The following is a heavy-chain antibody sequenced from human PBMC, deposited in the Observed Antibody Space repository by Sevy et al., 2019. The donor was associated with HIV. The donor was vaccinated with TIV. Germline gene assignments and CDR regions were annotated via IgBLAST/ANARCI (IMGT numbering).Heavy chain of an antibody. CDR2: ISGSGGST. CDR1: GFTFSSYA. CDR3: ARRSWNFDAFDI. D-gene: IGHD1-7*01. J-gene: IGHJ3*02. Sequence: GSLRLSCAASGFTFSSYAMSWVRQAPGKGLEWVSAISGSGGSTYYADSVKGRFTISRDNSKNTLYLQMNSLRAEDTAVYYCARRSWNFDAFDIWGQGTMVTVSS. V-gene: IGHV3-23*01.